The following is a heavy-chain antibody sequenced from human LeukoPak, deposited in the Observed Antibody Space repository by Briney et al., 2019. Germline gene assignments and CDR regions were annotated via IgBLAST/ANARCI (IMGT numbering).Heavy chain of an antibody. Sequence: SVKVSCKASGYTFSGHYLHWVRQAPGQGLEWMGGIIPIFGTANYAQKFQGRVTITADESTSTAYMELSSLRSEDTAVYYCAYYDSSGYYYVYGYWGQGTLVTVSS. V-gene: IGHV1-69*13. CDR2: IIPIFGTA. CDR3: AYYDSSGYYYVYGY. J-gene: IGHJ4*02. CDR1: GYTFSGHY. D-gene: IGHD3-22*01.